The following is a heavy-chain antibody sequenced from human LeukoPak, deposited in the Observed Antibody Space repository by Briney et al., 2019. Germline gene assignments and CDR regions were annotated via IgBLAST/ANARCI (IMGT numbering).Heavy chain of an antibody. CDR1: GFRFSDSP. D-gene: IGHD1-1*01. V-gene: IGHV3-64*04. J-gene: IGHJ4*02. CDR2: ISSNGGAT. CDR3: ARITTRYFDY. Sequence: GGSLRLSCSASGFRFSDSPMHWVRQAPGKGLEYVSAISSNGGATYYGDSLKGRFTISRDNAKNSLFLQMDSLSAEDTAVYYCARITTRYFDYWGQGTLVTVSS.